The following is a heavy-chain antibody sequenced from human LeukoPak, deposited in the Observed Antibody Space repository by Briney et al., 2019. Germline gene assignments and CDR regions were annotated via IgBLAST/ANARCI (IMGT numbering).Heavy chain of an antibody. CDR1: GFTFRSSS. V-gene: IGHV3-30*02. CDR2: VRFDGSTK. CDR3: AQPDF. Sequence: PGGSLRLSCAASGFTFRSSSMHWVRQAPGKGLEWLAFVRFDGSTKYYADSVKGRFTVSRDNSKSTLYLQMNSLRAEDTAVYYCAQPDFWGQGTLVTVSS. J-gene: IGHJ4*02.